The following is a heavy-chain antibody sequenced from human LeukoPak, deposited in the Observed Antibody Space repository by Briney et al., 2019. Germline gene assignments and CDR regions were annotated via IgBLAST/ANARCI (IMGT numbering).Heavy chain of an antibody. CDR2: ISGSGDTI. CDR1: EFLFSSYA. J-gene: IGHJ4*02. CDR3: VSAYGGLLDY. V-gene: IGHV3-48*03. D-gene: IGHD3-10*01. Sequence: GGSLRLSCAASEFLFSSYAMNWVRQAPGKGLEWLSYISGSGDTIYYAESMKGRFTNSRDNAKNSLYLRMNSLRAEDTAIYYCVSAYGGLLDYWGQGTLVTVSS.